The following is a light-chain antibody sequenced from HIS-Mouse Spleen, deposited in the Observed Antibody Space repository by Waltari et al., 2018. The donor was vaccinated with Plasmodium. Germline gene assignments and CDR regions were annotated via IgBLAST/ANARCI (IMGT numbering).Light chain of an antibody. CDR2: EDS. J-gene: IGLJ3*02. V-gene: IGLV3-10*01. CDR1: ALRKKY. CDR3: YSTDSSGNHRV. Sequence: SYELTQPPSVSVSPGQTAGHTCSGDALRKKYAYWYQQKSDQAPVLVIYEDSKRPSGIPERFSGSSSGTMATLTISGAQVEDEADYYCYSTDSSGNHRVFGGGTKLTVL.